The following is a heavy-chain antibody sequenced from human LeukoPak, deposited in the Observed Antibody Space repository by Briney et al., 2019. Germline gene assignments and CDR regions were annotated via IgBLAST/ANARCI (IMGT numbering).Heavy chain of an antibody. CDR2: INPNRGGT. Sequence: GASVEVSCKASGYTSTGYYMHWVRQAPGQGREWMVCINPNRGGTNYAQKFQGRVTMTRDMSISTAYMEMSRLRSDDPAVYYCARAAAHSGDWFDPWGQGNLVNVSS. D-gene: IGHD2-15*01. J-gene: IGHJ5*02. CDR1: GYTSTGYY. CDR3: ARAAAHSGDWFDP. V-gene: IGHV1-2*02.